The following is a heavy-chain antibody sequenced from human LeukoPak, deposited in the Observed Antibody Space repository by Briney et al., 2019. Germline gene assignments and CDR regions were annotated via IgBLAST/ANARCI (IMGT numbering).Heavy chain of an antibody. V-gene: IGHV3-30*02. CDR1: GFTVNSVY. J-gene: IGHJ4*02. D-gene: IGHD3-22*01. Sequence: PGGSLRLSCEASGFTVNSVYMSWVRQAPGKGLEWVAFIRYDGSNKYYADSVKGRFTISRDNSKNTLYLQMNSLRAEDTALYYCANAQDYYDSSGSMSYWGQGTLVTVSS. CDR2: IRYDGSNK. CDR3: ANAQDYYDSSGSMSY.